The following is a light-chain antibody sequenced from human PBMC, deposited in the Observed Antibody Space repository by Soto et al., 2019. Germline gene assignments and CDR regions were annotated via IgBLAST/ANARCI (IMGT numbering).Light chain of an antibody. CDR2: GAS. CDR1: QRVSSSD. Sequence: EIVLTQAPGTLSLSPGDRATLSCRAMQRVSSSDFAWYQQKAAQAPRLLIYGASSRATGIPDRFSGSGSGTDFTLTISRLEPEDFAVYYCQQYGNTPLYTFGQGTKLEI. V-gene: IGKV3-20*01. CDR3: QQYGNTPLYT. J-gene: IGKJ2*01.